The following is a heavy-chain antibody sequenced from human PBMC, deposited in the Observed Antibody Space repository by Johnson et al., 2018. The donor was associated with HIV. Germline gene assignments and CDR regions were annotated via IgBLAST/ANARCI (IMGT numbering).Heavy chain of an antibody. CDR2: IKQHGSEK. CDR1: GFTFSTYA. CDR3: ARGDDSSAWGAFDI. Sequence: EVQLVESGGGVVQPGRSLRLSCAASGFTFSTYAMYWVRQAPGKGLEWVANIKQHGSEKYYVDSVKGRFTISRDNSKNTLYLQMNSLRAEDTAVYYCARGDDSSAWGAFDIWGQGTMVTVSS. D-gene: IGHD3-22*01. J-gene: IGHJ3*02. V-gene: IGHV3-7*02.